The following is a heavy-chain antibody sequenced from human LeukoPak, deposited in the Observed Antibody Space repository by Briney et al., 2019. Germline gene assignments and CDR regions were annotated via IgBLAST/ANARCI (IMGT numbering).Heavy chain of an antibody. CDR3: ARDNAPGYSYGSIWFDP. CDR2: TYYRSKWYN. CDR1: GDTVSSNSAA. V-gene: IGHV6-1*01. D-gene: IGHD5-18*01. Sequence: SQTLSLTCAISGDTVSSNSAAWHWIRQSPSRGLEWLGRTYYRSKWYNDYAVSVKSRITINPDTSKNQFSLQLNSVTPEDTAVYYCARDNAPGYSYGSIWFDPWGQGTLVTVSS. J-gene: IGHJ5*02.